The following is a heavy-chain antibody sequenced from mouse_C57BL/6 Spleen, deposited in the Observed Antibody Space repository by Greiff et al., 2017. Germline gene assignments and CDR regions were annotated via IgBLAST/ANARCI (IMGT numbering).Heavy chain of an antibody. CDR3: ARSGIYYGNYGFAY. D-gene: IGHD2-1*01. J-gene: IGHJ3*01. V-gene: IGHV1-81*01. CDR2: IYPRSGNT. CDR1: GYTFTSYG. Sequence: QVQLKQSGAELARPGASVKLSCKASGYTFTSYGISWVKQRTGQGLEWIGEIYPRSGNTYYNEKFKGKATLTADKSSSTAYMELRSLTSEDSAVXFCARSGIYYGNYGFAYWGQGTLVTVSA.